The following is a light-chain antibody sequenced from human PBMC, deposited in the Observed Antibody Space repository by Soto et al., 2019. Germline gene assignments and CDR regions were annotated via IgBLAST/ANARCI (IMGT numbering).Light chain of an antibody. CDR3: TSYASGSSHVV. CDR1: SSDIGGYDY. CDR2: DVI. Sequence: QSVLTQPASVSGSPGQSITLSCTGTSSDIGGYDYVSWYQRHPGKAPKLIIYDVINRPSGVSNRFSGSKSGNTASLTISGLQAEDEADYYCTSYASGSSHVVFGGGTKVTVL. J-gene: IGLJ2*01. V-gene: IGLV2-14*01.